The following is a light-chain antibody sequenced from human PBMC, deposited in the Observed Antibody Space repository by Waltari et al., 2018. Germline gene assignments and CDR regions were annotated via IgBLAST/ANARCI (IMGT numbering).Light chain of an antibody. CDR1: QDISKY. V-gene: IGKV1-17*01. J-gene: IGKJ4*01. CDR2: DAS. CDR3: LQYNSAPLT. Sequence: DIQMTQSPSSLSASVGDRVTITCRASQDISKYLNWFQQKPGKAPKRLIYDASNLQSGVPSRFSGSRSVTVFTLTISSLQPEDFATYYCLQYNSAPLTFGGGTKVEIK.